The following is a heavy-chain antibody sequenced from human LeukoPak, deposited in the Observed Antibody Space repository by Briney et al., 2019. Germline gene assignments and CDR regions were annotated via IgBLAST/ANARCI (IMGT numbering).Heavy chain of an antibody. J-gene: IGHJ3*02. CDR2: ISSSSSYI. Sequence: GGSLRLSCAASGFTFSSYSMNWVRQAPGKGLEWVSSISSSSSYIYYADSVKGRFTISRDNAKNSLYLQMNSLRAEDTAVYYCAREPGFTDAFDIWGQGTMVTVSS. CDR1: GFTFSSYS. CDR3: AREPGFTDAFDI. V-gene: IGHV3-21*01.